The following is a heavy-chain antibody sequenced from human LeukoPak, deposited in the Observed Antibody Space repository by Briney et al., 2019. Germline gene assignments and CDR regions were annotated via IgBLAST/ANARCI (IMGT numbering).Heavy chain of an antibody. CDR3: ARARGAATIDY. V-gene: IGHV4-34*01. J-gene: IGHJ4*02. Sequence: TSETLSLTCAVYGGSFSGYYWTWIRQPPGKGLEWIGEINHSGSTNYNPSLKSRVIISVDTSKNQFSLKLISLTDADTAVYYCARARGAATIDYWGQGTLVIVSS. CDR2: INHSGST. D-gene: IGHD6-25*01. CDR1: GGSFSGYY.